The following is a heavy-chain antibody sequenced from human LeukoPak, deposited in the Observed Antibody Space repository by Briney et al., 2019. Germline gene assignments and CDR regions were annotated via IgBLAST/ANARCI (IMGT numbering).Heavy chain of an antibody. CDR2: INGDESST. D-gene: IGHD1-26*01. J-gene: IGHJ4*02. V-gene: IGHV3-74*01. Sequence: GGSLRLSCAASAFTFNTYWMQWVRQVPGRGLEWVSRINGDESSTNYADSVKGRFTISRDNAKDTLYLHMNSLTAEDTAVYYCARGAKWAYYFDYWGQGTLVTVSS. CDR3: ARGAKWAYYFDY. CDR1: AFTFNTYW.